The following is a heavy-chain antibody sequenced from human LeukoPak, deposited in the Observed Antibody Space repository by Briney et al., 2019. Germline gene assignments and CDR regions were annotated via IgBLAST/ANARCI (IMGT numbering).Heavy chain of an antibody. CDR1: GYSFTSYG. CDR2: ISAYNGNT. Sequence: ASVKVPCKASGYSFTSYGISWVRQAPGQGLEWMGWISAYNGNTHYEQKLQGRFTMTTDTSTSTAYMELRSLRSDDTAVYYCARAIAVAGTTMDFQRWGQGTLVTVSS. CDR3: ARAIAVAGTTMDFQR. J-gene: IGHJ1*01. V-gene: IGHV1-18*01. D-gene: IGHD6-19*01.